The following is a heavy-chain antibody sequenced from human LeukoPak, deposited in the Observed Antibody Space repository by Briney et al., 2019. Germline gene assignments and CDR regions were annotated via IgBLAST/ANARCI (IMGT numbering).Heavy chain of an antibody. J-gene: IGHJ6*03. Sequence: SVKVSCKASGGTFSSYAISWVRQAPGQGLEWMGGIIPIFGTANYAQKFQGRVTITADESTSTAYMELSSLRSEDTAVYYCARDLGIAAAGTDFYYYYYMDVWGKGTTVTISS. D-gene: IGHD6-13*01. V-gene: IGHV1-69*13. CDR1: GGTFSSYA. CDR2: IIPIFGTA. CDR3: ARDLGIAAAGTDFYYYYYMDV.